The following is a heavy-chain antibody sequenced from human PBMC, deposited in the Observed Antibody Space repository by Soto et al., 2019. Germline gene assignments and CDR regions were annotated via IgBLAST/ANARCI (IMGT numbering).Heavy chain of an antibody. Sequence: AASVKVSCKASGYTFTGYYMHWVRQAPGQGLEWMGWINPNSGGTNYAQKFQGRVTMTRDTSISTAYMELSRLRSDDTAVYYCARGRSGWYYYYYYGMDVWGQGTTVTVSS. J-gene: IGHJ6*02. CDR3: ARGRSGWYYYYYYGMDV. V-gene: IGHV1-2*02. D-gene: IGHD6-19*01. CDR1: GYTFTGYY. CDR2: INPNSGGT.